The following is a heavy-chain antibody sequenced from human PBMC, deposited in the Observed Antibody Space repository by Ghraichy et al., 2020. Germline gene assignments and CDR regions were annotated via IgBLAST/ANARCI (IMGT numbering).Heavy chain of an antibody. D-gene: IGHD5-24*01. CDR2: IIPIFGTA. V-gene: IGHV1-69*13. CDR3: ARGRWLQPEIDAFDI. Sequence: SVKVSCKASGGTFSSYAISWVRQAPGQGLEWMGGIIPIFGTANYAQKFQGRVTITADESTSTAYMELSSLRSEDTAVYYCARGRWLQPEIDAFDIWGQGTMVTVSS. CDR1: GGTFSSYA. J-gene: IGHJ3*02.